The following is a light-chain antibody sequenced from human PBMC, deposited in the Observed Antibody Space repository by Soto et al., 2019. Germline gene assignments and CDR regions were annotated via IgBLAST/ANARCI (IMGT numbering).Light chain of an antibody. CDR3: QQRVNWPLT. CDR2: GAS. CDR1: QSVGGS. J-gene: IGKJ4*01. Sequence: EIVLTQSPATLSLSPGERATLSCRASQSVGGSLAWYRQKPGQAPRLLISGASNRATGIPARFSGSGSGTDITLTISNLEPEDFAVYYCQQRVNWPLTFGGGTKVEIK. V-gene: IGKV3-11*01.